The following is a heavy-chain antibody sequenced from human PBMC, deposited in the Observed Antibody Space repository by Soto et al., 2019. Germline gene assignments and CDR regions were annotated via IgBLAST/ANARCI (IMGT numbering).Heavy chain of an antibody. J-gene: IGHJ3*02. CDR3: ARGSRQIGYCSGGSCYGTDDAFDI. V-gene: IGHV4-4*02. D-gene: IGHD2-15*01. Sequence: SETLSLTCAVSSGSISSSNWWSWVRQPPGKGLEWIGEIYHSGSTNYNPSLKSRVTISVDKSKNQFSLKLSSVTAADTAVYYCARGSRQIGYCSGGSCYGTDDAFDIWGQGTMVTVSS. CDR2: IYHSGST. CDR1: SGSISSSNW.